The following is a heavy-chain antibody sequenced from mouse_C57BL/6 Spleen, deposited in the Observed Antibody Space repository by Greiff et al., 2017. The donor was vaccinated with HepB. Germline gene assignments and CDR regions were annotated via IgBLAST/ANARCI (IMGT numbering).Heavy chain of an antibody. Sequence: VQLVESGPGLVAPSQCLSISCTVSGFSLTSYAISWVRQPPGKGLEWLGVIRTGGGTNYNSALKSRLSIIKDNTNSQVFLKKNSLQTDDTARYYCARNYYGSSSFAYWGQGTLVTVSA. CDR1: GFSLTSYA. D-gene: IGHD1-1*01. V-gene: IGHV2-9-1*01. CDR2: IRTGGGT. CDR3: ARNYYGSSSFAY. J-gene: IGHJ3*01.